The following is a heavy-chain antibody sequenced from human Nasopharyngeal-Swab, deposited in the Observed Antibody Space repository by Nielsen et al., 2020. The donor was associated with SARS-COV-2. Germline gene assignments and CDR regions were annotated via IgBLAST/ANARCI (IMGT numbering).Heavy chain of an antibody. J-gene: IGHJ4*02. V-gene: IGHV3-48*02. CDR1: GFTFSSYS. CDR3: ARDPGYSYPYYFDY. Sequence: GESLKISCAASGFTFSSYSMNWVRQAPGKGLEWVSYVSSSSTMYYADSVKGRFTISRDNAKNSLYLQMNSLRDEDTAVCYCARDPGYSYPYYFDYWGRGTLVTVSS. D-gene: IGHD5-18*01. CDR2: VSSSSTM.